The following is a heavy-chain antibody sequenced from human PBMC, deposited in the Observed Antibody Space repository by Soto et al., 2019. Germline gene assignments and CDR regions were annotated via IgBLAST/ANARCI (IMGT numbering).Heavy chain of an antibody. CDR2: IWYDGNDQ. D-gene: IGHD3-22*01. CDR1: GFNFSNYG. CDR3: AREGNYYDTSGYDSHADY. Sequence: PGGSLRLSCAGSGFNFSNYGMHWVRQAPGKGLEWVAVIWYDGNDQHYINSVKGRFTISRDNSKNMLYLQMNSLRAEDTAVYYCAREGNYYDTSGYDSHADYWGQGTLVTVSS. V-gene: IGHV3-33*01. J-gene: IGHJ4*02.